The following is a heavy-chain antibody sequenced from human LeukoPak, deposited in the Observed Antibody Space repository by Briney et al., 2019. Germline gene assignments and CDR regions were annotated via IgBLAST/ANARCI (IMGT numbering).Heavy chain of an antibody. CDR3: ARNTYYDSSGYDY. Sequence: GGSLRLSCAASGFTFSNYAMSWVRQAPGKGLEWVSTLSGTGGSTYYADSVKGRFTISRDNAKNSLYLQMNSLRAEDTAVYYCARNTYYDSSGYDYWGQGTLVTVSS. D-gene: IGHD3-22*01. V-gene: IGHV3-23*01. CDR2: LSGTGGST. J-gene: IGHJ4*02. CDR1: GFTFSNYA.